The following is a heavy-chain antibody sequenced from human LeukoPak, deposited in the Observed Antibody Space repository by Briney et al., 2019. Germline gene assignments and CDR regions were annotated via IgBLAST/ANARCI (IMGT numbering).Heavy chain of an antibody. Sequence: GGSLRLSCAASGFTFSTYAMSWVRQAPGKGLEWVPSISSSSSYIYYADSVKGRFTISRDNAKNSLYLQMNSLRAEDTAVYYCARDEITMIVDYWGQGTLVTVSS. V-gene: IGHV3-21*01. CDR3: ARDEITMIVDY. CDR2: ISSSSSYI. J-gene: IGHJ4*02. CDR1: GFTFSTYA. D-gene: IGHD3-22*01.